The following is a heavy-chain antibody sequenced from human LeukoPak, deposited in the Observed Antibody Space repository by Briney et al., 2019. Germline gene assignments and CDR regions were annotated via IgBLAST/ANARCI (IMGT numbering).Heavy chain of an antibody. CDR2: INHSGST. CDR3: ARAYGFWSGYYPYNWFDP. D-gene: IGHD3-3*01. J-gene: IGHJ5*02. CDR1: GVSFSGYY. Sequence: PSETLSLTCAVYGVSFSGYYWSWIRQPPGKGLEWIGEINHSGSTNYNPSLKSRVTISVDTSKNQFSLKLSSVTAADTAVYYCARAYGFWSGYYPYNWFDPWGQGTLVTVSS. V-gene: IGHV4-34*01.